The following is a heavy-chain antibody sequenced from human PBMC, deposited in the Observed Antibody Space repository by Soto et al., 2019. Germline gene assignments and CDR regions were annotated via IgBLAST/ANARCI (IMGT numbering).Heavy chain of an antibody. J-gene: IGHJ4*02. Sequence: QLQLQESGSGLVRPSQTLSLTCAVSGGSISSGGYSWNWIRQPPGKGLEWIGYIYQSGSTYYSPSLKSRLTIAVDTSKNRFSLELRSVAAADTAVYYCARDRRSLYNDGSGRDCGGQGALVTVSS. CDR2: IYQSGST. CDR1: GGSISSGGYS. V-gene: IGHV4-30-2*01. CDR3: ARDRRSLYNDGSGRDC. D-gene: IGHD3-22*01.